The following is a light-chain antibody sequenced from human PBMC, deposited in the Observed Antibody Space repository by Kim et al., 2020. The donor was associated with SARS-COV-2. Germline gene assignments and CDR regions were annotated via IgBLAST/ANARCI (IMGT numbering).Light chain of an antibody. CDR2: AAS. Sequence: DIQMAQSPSSLSASVGDRVTITCRASQGIVNALAWYQQTPGKAPKLLLFAASTLESGLPSRFSGSGYRTDFTLTISNLQIEDFATYYCQQYYSIPYTFGQGTKLEI. V-gene: IGKV1-NL1*01. J-gene: IGKJ2*01. CDR1: QGIVNA. CDR3: QQYYSIPYT.